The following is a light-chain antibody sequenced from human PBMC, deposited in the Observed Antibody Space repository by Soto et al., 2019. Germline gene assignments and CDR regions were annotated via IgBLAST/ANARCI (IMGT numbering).Light chain of an antibody. Sequence: QSALTQPASVSGSPGQSITISCTGTSSDVGGYNYVSWYQQHPGKAPKLMIHDVSDRPSGVSNRFSGSKSGDTASLTISGLQAEDEADYYCSSYTSTSLYVFGSGTQLNVL. J-gene: IGLJ1*01. CDR1: SSDVGGYNY. CDR3: SSYTSTSLYV. CDR2: DVS. V-gene: IGLV2-14*01.